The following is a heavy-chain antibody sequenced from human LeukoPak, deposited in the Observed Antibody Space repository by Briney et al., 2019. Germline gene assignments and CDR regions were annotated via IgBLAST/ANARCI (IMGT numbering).Heavy chain of an antibody. D-gene: IGHD3-10*01. Sequence: GRSLRLSCAASGFTFSSYGMHWVRQAPGKGLEWVAVISYDGSNKYFADSVKGRFTISRDNSKNTQYLQMNSLRAEDTAVYYCAKDRHYSSNVFDYWGQGTLVTVSS. V-gene: IGHV3-30*18. J-gene: IGHJ4*02. CDR2: ISYDGSNK. CDR1: GFTFSSYG. CDR3: AKDRHYSSNVFDY.